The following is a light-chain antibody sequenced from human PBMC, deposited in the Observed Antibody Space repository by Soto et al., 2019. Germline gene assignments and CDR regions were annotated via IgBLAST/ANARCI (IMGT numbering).Light chain of an antibody. CDR2: WAS. V-gene: IGKV4-1*01. Sequence: DIVMTQSPDSLAVSLGERATINCKSSQSVLYSSNNKNYLAWYQQKPGQPPKLLIYWASTRESGVPDRFSGSGSGTDFTLTISSLQAEDVAFYYCQQYYTTALTFGGGTKVGVK. J-gene: IGKJ4*01. CDR1: QSVLYSSNNKNY. CDR3: QQYYTTALT.